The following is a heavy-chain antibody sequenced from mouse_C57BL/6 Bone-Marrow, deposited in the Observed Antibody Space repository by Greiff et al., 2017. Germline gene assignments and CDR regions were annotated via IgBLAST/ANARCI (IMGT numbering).Heavy chain of an antibody. CDR2: IDPSDSET. J-gene: IGHJ4*01. V-gene: IGHV1-52*01. Sequence: QVQLQQPGAELVRPGSSVKLSCTASGYTFTSYWMHWVKQRPIQGLEWIGNIDPSDSETHYNQKFKDKATLTVDKSSSTAYIQHSSLTSEDSAVYYCARDYDYDDCYSMDYWGQGTSVTVSS. D-gene: IGHD2-4*01. CDR1: GYTFTSYW. CDR3: ARDYDYDDCYSMDY.